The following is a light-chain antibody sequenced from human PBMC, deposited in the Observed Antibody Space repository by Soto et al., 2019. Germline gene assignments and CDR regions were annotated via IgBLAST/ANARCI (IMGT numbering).Light chain of an antibody. CDR3: QQYHSNPST. Sequence: DIVMTQSPDSLAVSLGERATINCKSSQSLYNSNNLNYFAWYQQKPGQPPKLLLYCASTRESGVPDRFSGSGSGTDVTLTISSLQAADVAVYYCQQYHSNPSTFGQGTKLEIK. V-gene: IGKV4-1*01. CDR1: QSLYNSNNLNY. CDR2: CAS. J-gene: IGKJ2*01.